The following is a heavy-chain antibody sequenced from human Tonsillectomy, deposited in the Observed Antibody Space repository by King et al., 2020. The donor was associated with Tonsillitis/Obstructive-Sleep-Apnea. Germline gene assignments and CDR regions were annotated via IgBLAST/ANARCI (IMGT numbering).Heavy chain of an antibody. CDR1: GYSFTNYW. J-gene: IGHJ6*02. CDR2: IDPSDSYI. Sequence: VQLVESGAEVEKPGESVRISCKGSGYSFTNYWITWVRQMPGKGLEWMGRIDPSDSYIIYCPSFQGHVTISADKSISTAYLQWSSLKASDTAMYYCARHGDDCGSTSCFYAMDVWGQGTTVTVSS. D-gene: IGHD2-2*01. V-gene: IGHV5-10-1*03. CDR3: ARHGDDCGSTSCFYAMDV.